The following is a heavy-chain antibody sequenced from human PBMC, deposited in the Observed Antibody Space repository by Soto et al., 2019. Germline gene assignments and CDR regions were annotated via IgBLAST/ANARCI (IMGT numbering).Heavy chain of an antibody. CDR2: IYHSGST. D-gene: IGHD3-3*01. J-gene: IGHJ6*02. CDR3: ARDWGFRNTYYDFWSGYGYGMDV. Sequence: PSETLSLTCAVSGYSISSGYYWGWIRQPPGTGLERIGSIYHSGSTYYNPSLKSRVTISVDTYKNQFSLKLSSVTAADTAVYYCARDWGFRNTYYDFWSGYGYGMDVWGQGTTVTAP. CDR1: GYSISSGYY. V-gene: IGHV4-38-2*02.